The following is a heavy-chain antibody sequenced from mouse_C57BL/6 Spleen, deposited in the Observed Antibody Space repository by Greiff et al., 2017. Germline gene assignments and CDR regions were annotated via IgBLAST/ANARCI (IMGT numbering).Heavy chain of an antibody. CDR3: ARQLNY. CDR2: INPSTGGT. CDR1: GYSFTGYY. Sequence: EVKLVESGPELVKPGASVKISCKASGYSFTGYYMNWVKQSPEKSLEWIGEINPSTGGTTYNQKFKAKATLTVDKSSSTAYMQLKSLTSEDSAVYYCARQLNYWGQGTTLTVSS. V-gene: IGHV1-42*01. D-gene: IGHD4-1*02. J-gene: IGHJ2*01.